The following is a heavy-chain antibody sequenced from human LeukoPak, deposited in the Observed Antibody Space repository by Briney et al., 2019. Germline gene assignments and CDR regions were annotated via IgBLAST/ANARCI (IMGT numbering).Heavy chain of an antibody. CDR2: IYYSGST. D-gene: IGHD3-22*01. Sequence: SETLSLTCTVSGGSLSSYYWSWIRQPPGKGLEWIGYIYYSGSTNYNPSLKSRVTISVDTSKNQFSLKLSSVTAADTAVYYCARVIKDAFDIWGQGTMVTVSS. V-gene: IGHV4-59*01. CDR1: GGSLSSYY. CDR3: ARVIKDAFDI. J-gene: IGHJ3*02.